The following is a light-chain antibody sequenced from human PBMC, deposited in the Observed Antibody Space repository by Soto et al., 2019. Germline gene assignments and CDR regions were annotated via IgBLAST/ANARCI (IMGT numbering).Light chain of an antibody. V-gene: IGLV2-14*01. Sequence: QSVLTQPASVSGSPGQSITISCTGTSSDVGGYNYVSWYQQHPGKAPKLMIYEVSNRPSGVPDRFSGSKSGNTASLTISGLQTDDEADYYCCSYAGSYTHVFGTGTKLTVL. CDR3: CSYAGSYTHV. CDR1: SSDVGGYNY. J-gene: IGLJ1*01. CDR2: EVS.